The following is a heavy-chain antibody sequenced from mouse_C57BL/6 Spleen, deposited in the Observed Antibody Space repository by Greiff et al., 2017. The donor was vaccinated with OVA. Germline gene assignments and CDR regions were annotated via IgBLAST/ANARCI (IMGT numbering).Heavy chain of an antibody. CDR3: ARSYYGYDEGFAY. CDR2: INPGSGGT. Sequence: QVQLQQSGAELVRPGTSVKVSCKASGYAFTNYLIEWVKQRPGQGLEWIGVINPGSGGTNYNEKFKGKATLTADKSSSTAYMQLSSLTSEDSAVYFCARSYYGYDEGFAYWGQGTLVTVSA. CDR1: GYAFTNYL. D-gene: IGHD2-9*01. J-gene: IGHJ3*01. V-gene: IGHV1-54*01.